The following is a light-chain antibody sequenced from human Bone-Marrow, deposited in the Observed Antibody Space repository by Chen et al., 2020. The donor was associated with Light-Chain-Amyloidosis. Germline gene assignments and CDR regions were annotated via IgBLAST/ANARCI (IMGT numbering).Light chain of an antibody. CDR1: STDVGHYNL. V-gene: IGLV2-23*01. CDR2: EDS. J-gene: IGLJ2*01. Sequence: QSALTQPASVAGSVGQSLTISCPGTSTDVGHYNLVSWYQQHPGEAPKLMIYEDSERPSGVSNRFSGSKSGNTASLTIAGLQTEDQADYYCCSSSDTDTLIFGTGTRLTVL. CDR3: CSSSDTDTLI.